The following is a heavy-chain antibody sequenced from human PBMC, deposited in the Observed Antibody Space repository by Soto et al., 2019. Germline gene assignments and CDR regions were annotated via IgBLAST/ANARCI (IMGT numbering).Heavy chain of an antibody. V-gene: IGHV3-30-3*01. CDR3: ARDRGAYSYGIMDV. CDR2: ISYDGSNK. Sequence: GGSLRLSCAASGFTFSSYAMHWVRQAPGKGLEWVAVISYDGSNKYYADSAKGRFTISRDNSKNTLYLQMNSLRAEDTAVYYCARDRGAYSYGIMDVWGQGTTVTVSS. CDR1: GFTFSSYA. D-gene: IGHD5-18*01. J-gene: IGHJ6*02.